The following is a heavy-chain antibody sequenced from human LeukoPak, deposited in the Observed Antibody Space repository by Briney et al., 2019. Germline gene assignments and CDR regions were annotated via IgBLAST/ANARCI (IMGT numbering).Heavy chain of an antibody. D-gene: IGHD4-17*01. CDR2: ISSPGTTI. J-gene: IGHJ2*01. Sequence: GGSLRLSCAASGFIFSDYYMSWIRQAPGKGLEWISYISSPGTTIYYVDSVKGRFTISRDNAKNSLSLQMDSLRAEDTAVYYCATAVTRRRLEWNFDLWGRGTLVTVSS. CDR1: GFIFSDYY. V-gene: IGHV3-11*04. CDR3: ATAVTRRRLEWNFDL.